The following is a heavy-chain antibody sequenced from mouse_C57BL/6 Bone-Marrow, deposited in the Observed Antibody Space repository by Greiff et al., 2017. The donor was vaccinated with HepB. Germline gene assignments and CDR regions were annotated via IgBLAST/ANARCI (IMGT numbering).Heavy chain of an antibody. CDR3: TRTMVRPWYFDV. Sequence: EVQLQQSGTVLARPGASVKMSCKTSGYTFTSYWMHWVKQRPGQGLEWIGAIYPGNSDTSYNQKFKGKAKLTAVTSASTAYMELSSLTNEDSAVYYCTRTMVRPWYFDVWGTGTTVTVSS. J-gene: IGHJ1*03. D-gene: IGHD2-2*01. CDR1: GYTFTSYW. CDR2: IYPGNSDT. V-gene: IGHV1-5*01.